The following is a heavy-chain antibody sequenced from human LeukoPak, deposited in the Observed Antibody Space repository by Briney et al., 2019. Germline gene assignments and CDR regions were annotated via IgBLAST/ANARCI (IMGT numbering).Heavy chain of an antibody. Sequence: ASVKVFCKASGYTFTGYYMHWVRQAPGQGLEWMGWINPNSGGTNYAQKFQGRVTMTTDTSTSTAYMELRSLRSDDTAVYYCARDAGYFYFDYWGQGTLVTVSS. CDR2: INPNSGGT. J-gene: IGHJ4*02. CDR3: ARDAGYFYFDY. D-gene: IGHD6-13*01. V-gene: IGHV1-2*02. CDR1: GYTFTGYY.